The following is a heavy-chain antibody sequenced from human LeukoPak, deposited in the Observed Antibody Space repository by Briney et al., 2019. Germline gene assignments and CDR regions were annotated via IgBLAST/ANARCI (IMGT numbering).Heavy chain of an antibody. Sequence: SVKVSCKASGGTFSSYAISWVRQAPGQGLEWMGGIIPIFGTANYAQKFQGRVTITTDESTSTAYMELSSLRSEDTAVYYCARATTGNFRDYYYMDVWGKGTTVTVSS. CDR2: IIPIFGTA. CDR1: GGTFSSYA. V-gene: IGHV1-69*05. CDR3: ARATTGNFRDYYYMDV. J-gene: IGHJ6*03. D-gene: IGHD1-1*01.